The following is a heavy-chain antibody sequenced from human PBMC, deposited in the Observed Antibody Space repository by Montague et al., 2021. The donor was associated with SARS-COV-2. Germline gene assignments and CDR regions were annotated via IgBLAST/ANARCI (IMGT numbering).Heavy chain of an antibody. D-gene: IGHD5-12*01. J-gene: IGHJ6*02. Sequence: SLRLSCAASGFTFGDYGMSWVRQAPGKGLEWVSGINWNGGSTGYADSVKGRFTTSRDNAKNSLYLQMNSLRAEDTALYYCARVMSGYSGYDLRLIYYYHGMDVWGQGTTVTVSS. CDR2: INWNGGST. CDR3: ARVMSGYSGYDLRLIYYYHGMDV. V-gene: IGHV3-20*04. CDR1: GFTFGDYG.